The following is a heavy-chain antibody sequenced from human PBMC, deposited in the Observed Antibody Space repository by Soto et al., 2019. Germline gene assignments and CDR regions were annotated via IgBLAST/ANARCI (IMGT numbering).Heavy chain of an antibody. CDR1: GYIFKNYA. CDR2: INPDNGNT. J-gene: IGHJ5*02. D-gene: IGHD2-8*02. Sequence: ASVKVSCKASGYIFKNYAMHWVRQAPGQRLEWMGWINPDNGNTKSSQIFQDRVTFTRDKSASTVYMELSSLRSEDTAVYYCATYWREGFDNWLDPWGQGTLVTVSS. V-gene: IGHV1-3*01. CDR3: ATYWREGFDNWLDP.